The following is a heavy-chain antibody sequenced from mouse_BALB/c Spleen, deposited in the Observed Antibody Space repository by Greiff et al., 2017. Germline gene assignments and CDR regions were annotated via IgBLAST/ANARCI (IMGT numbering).Heavy chain of an antibody. V-gene: IGHV5-12-2*01. J-gene: IGHJ4*01. CDR2: ISNGGGST. Sequence: EVQRVESGGGLVQPGGSLKLSCAASGFTFSSYTMSWVRQTPEKRLEWVAYISNGGGSTYYPDTVKGRFTISRDNAKNTLYLQMSSLKSEDTAMYYCARHGLYYDYDGYAMDYWGQGTSVTVSS. CDR3: ARHGLYYDYDGYAMDY. CDR1: GFTFSSYT. D-gene: IGHD2-4*01.